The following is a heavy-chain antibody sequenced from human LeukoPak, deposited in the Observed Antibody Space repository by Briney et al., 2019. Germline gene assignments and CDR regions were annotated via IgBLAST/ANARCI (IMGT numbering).Heavy chain of an antibody. Sequence: PSETLSLTCTVSGGSISSYYWSWIRQPPGKGLEWIRYIYYSGSTNYNPSLKSRVTISVDTSKNQFSLKLSSVTAADTAVYYCARVGELLWFGELNPVYFDYWGQGTLVTVSS. CDR2: IYYSGST. CDR3: ARVGELLWFGELNPVYFDY. V-gene: IGHV4-59*01. D-gene: IGHD3-10*01. J-gene: IGHJ4*02. CDR1: GGSISSYY.